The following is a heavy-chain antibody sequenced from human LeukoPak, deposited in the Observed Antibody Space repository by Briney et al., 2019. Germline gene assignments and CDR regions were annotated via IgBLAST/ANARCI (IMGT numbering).Heavy chain of an antibody. Sequence: GGSLRLSCAASGFTFSSYSMNWVRQAPGKGLEWVAVISYDGSNKYYADSVKGRFTISRDNSKNTLYLQMNSLRAEDTAVYYCARGRYSNWFDPWGQGTLVTVSS. CDR1: GFTFSSYS. V-gene: IGHV3-30*03. D-gene: IGHD2-15*01. CDR3: ARGRYSNWFDP. J-gene: IGHJ5*02. CDR2: ISYDGSNK.